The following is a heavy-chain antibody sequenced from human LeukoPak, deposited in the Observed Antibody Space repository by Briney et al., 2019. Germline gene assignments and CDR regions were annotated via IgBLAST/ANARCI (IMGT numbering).Heavy chain of an antibody. V-gene: IGHV1-58*02. D-gene: IGHD6-19*01. CDR3: AVGSGWYSPDY. CDR2: IVVGSYNT. J-gene: IGHJ4*02. CDR1: GFTFTNSP. Sequence: SVKVSCKASGFTFTNSPMQWVRQARRQRLEWIGWIVVGSYNTNYAQKFQERVTITRDMSTSTAYMELSSLRPGDTAVYYCAVGSGWYSPDYWGQGTLVTVSS.